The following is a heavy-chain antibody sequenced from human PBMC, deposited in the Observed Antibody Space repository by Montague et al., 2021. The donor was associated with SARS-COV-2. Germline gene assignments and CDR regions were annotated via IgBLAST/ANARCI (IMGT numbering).Heavy chain of an antibody. Sequence: SLRLSGAASGFTFSNYDMNWVRQAPGKGPEWISYISTSAYTTSYAGSVKGRFTISRDNGKNSLYLQMNSLRVEDTAVYYCTRDYRSIVGDGLDIWGQGIKVTVSS. CDR2: ISTSAYTT. J-gene: IGHJ3*02. CDR1: GFTFSNYD. V-gene: IGHV3-48*03. CDR3: TRDYRSIVGDGLDI. D-gene: IGHD3-16*02.